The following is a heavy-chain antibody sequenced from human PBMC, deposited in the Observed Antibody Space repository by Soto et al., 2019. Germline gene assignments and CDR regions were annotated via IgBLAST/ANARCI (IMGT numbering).Heavy chain of an antibody. J-gene: IGHJ4*02. D-gene: IGHD3-3*01. CDR1: GFTFSSYG. V-gene: IGHV3-30*18. CDR2: ISYDGSNK. Sequence: GGSLRLSCAASGFTFSSYGMHWVRQAPGKGLEWVAVISYDGSNKYYADSVKGRFTISRDNSKNTLYLQMNSLRAEDTAVYYCAKVQRFLEWLLDLVDYWGQGTLVTVSS. CDR3: AKVQRFLEWLLDLVDY.